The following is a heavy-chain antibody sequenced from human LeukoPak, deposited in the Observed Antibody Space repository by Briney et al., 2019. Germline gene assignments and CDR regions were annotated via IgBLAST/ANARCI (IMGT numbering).Heavy chain of an antibody. J-gene: IGHJ4*02. CDR2: ITGGGGT. D-gene: IGHD3-9*01. CDR3: AKWGDYDVLTGYYDPDY. CDR1: GFTFSNYA. V-gene: IGHV3-23*01. Sequence: GASLRLSCAASGFTFSNYAMSWVRQAPGKGLEWVSAITGGGGTYYADSVKGRFTISRDNSKNTLYLQMNSLRAEDTAVYYCAKWGDYDVLTGYYDPDYWGQGTLVTVSS.